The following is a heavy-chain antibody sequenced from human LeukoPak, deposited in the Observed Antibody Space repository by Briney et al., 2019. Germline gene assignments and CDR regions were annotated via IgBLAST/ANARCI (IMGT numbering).Heavy chain of an antibody. CDR1: GFTFDDYA. CDR3: AKGVTYVYDNRGYPPDY. J-gene: IGHJ4*02. Sequence: GGSLLLSCAASGFTFDDYAMHWVRQAPGKGLEWVSGISWNSGTLCYAASVKGRFTISRDNAKNSLYLQMSSLRTEDTAFYYCAKGVTYVYDNRGYPPDYWGQGTLVTVAS. CDR2: ISWNSGTL. D-gene: IGHD3-22*01. V-gene: IGHV3-9*01.